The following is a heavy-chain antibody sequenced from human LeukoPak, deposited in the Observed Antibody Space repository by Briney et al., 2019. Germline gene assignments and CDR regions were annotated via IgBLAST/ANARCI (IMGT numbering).Heavy chain of an antibody. CDR2: ISAYNGNT. J-gene: IGHJ5*02. Sequence: ASVKVSFKASGYTFTSYGISWVRQAPGQGLEWMGWISAYNGNTNYAQKLQGRVTMTTDTSTSTAYMELRSLRSDDTAVYYCAREDDYGDSNWFDPWGQGTLVTVSS. V-gene: IGHV1-18*01. CDR1: GYTFTSYG. CDR3: AREDDYGDSNWFDP. D-gene: IGHD4-17*01.